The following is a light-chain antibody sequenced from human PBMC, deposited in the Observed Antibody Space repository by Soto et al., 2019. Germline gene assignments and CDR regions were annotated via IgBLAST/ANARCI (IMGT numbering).Light chain of an antibody. V-gene: IGKV2-30*02. CDR1: QSLVHSDGNAY. J-gene: IGKJ1*01. CDR2: EVS. Sequence: DAVMTQSPLSLPVTLGQPASISCRSSQSLVHSDGNAYLNWFQQRPGQSPRRLIYEVSNRDSGVPDRFSGSGSGPDFTLKISRVEAEDVGVYYCMQGTHWPWTFGQGTKVEIK. CDR3: MQGTHWPWT.